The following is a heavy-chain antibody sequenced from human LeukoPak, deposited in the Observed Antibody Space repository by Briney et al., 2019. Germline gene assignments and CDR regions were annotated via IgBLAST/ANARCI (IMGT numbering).Heavy chain of an antibody. V-gene: IGHV3-53*01. CDR1: GVTLSGNY. Sequence: PLGTLCLSCAASGVTLSGNYMSWVCQGPRKGLGWVSVIYICVGTYYADSVKRRFTISRDNSKNTLYLQMNSLRAEDTAVYYCARDRPRAVWGQGDTVTVSS. CDR3: ARDRPRAV. CDR2: IYICVGT. J-gene: IGHJ6*01.